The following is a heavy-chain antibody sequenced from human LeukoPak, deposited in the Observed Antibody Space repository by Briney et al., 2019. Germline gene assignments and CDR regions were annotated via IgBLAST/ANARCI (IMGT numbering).Heavy chain of an antibody. J-gene: IGHJ4*02. V-gene: IGHV4-59*01. Sequence: PSETLSLTCTVSGGSISSYYWSWIRQPPGKGLEWIGYIYYSGSTNYNPSLKSRVTISVDTSKNQFSLKLSSVTAADTAVYYCARETATGTTLDYWGQGTLVTVSS. D-gene: IGHD1-1*01. CDR2: IYYSGST. CDR1: GGSISSYY. CDR3: ARETATGTTLDY.